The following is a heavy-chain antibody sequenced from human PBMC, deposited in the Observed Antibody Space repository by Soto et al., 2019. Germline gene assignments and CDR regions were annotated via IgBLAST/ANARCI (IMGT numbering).Heavy chain of an antibody. V-gene: IGHV1-18*01. D-gene: IGHD3-10*01. CDR2: ISAYNGNT. Sequence: GASVKVSCKASGYTFTSYGISWVRQAPGQGLEWMGWISAYNGNTNYAQKLQGRVTMTTDTSTSTAYMELRSLRSDDTAVYYCARHDDYYYGSGRNYYYGMDVWGQGTTVTVSS. CDR1: GYTFTSYG. CDR3: ARHDDYYYGSGRNYYYGMDV. J-gene: IGHJ6*02.